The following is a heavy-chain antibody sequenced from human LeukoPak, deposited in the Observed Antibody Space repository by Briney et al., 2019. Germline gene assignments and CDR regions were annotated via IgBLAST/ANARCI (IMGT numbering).Heavy chain of an antibody. CDR2: ISGSGGST. V-gene: IGHV3-23*01. Sequence: GGSLRLSCVASGFTFSSYAMSWVRQAPGKGLEWVSVISGSGGSTYYRDSVKGRFTISRDNSKNTVYLQMNSLRAEDTAVYYCAKDGTTAITFDYWGQGTLVAVSS. CDR3: AKDGTTAITFDY. J-gene: IGHJ4*02. D-gene: IGHD1-1*01. CDR1: GFTFSSYA.